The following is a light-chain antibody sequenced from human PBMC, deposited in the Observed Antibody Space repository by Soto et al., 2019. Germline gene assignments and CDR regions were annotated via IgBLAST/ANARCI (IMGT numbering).Light chain of an antibody. J-gene: IGLJ1*01. V-gene: IGLV2-14*01. Sequence: QSVLTQPASVSGSPGQSITISCTGTSSDVGGYNYVSWYQQHPGKAPKLMIHEVSNRPSGVSNRFSGSKSGNTPSLTISGLQAEDEADYYCSANTSSSTLYGFRTGTKVPVL. CDR1: SSDVGGYNY. CDR3: SANTSSSTLYG. CDR2: EVS.